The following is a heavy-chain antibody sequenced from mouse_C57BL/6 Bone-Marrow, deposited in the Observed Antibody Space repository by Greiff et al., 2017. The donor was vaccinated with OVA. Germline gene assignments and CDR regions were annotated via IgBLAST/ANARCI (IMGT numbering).Heavy chain of an antibody. Sequence: QVQLKESGAELVRPGTSVKVSCKASGYAFTNYLIEWVKQRPGQGLEWIGVINPGSGGTNYNEKFKGKATLTADKSSSTAYMQLSSLTSEDSAVYFCAGPWFAYWGQGTLVTVSA. V-gene: IGHV1-54*01. CDR3: AGPWFAY. CDR1: GYAFTNYL. CDR2: INPGSGGT. J-gene: IGHJ3*01.